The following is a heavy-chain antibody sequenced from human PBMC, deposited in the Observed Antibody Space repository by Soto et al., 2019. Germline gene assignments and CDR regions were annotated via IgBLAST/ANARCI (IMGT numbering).Heavy chain of an antibody. J-gene: IGHJ4*02. CDR3: ARGLYSSGWYLAH. CDR1: GYTFTSYA. CDR2: INAGNGNT. V-gene: IGHV1-3*01. D-gene: IGHD6-19*01. Sequence: ASVKVSCKASGYTFTSYAMHWVRQAPGQRLEWMGWINAGNGNTKYSQKFQGRVTITRDTSASTAYMGLGSLRSEDTAVYYCARGLYSSGWYLAHWGQGTLVTVSS.